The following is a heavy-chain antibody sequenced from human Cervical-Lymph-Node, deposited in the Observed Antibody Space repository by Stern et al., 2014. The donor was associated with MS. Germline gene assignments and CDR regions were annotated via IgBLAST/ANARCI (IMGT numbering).Heavy chain of an antibody. CDR2: IFPGGSDI. CDR3: ARQRYFDY. J-gene: IGHJ4*02. V-gene: IGHV5-51*01. CDR1: GYTFTSYW. Sequence: EVQLLQSGPEVKRPGESLKISCQASGYTFTSYWIGWVRQLPGKGLEWIAIIFPGGSDIRYSPSFQGQVTISADKSSSTAYLQWNKLKASDTAIYYCARQRYFDYWGQGTLVTVSS.